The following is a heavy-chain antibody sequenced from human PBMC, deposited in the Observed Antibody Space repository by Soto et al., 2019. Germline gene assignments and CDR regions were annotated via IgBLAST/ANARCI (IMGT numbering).Heavy chain of an antibody. D-gene: IGHD2-15*01. CDR1: GFTFSSYG. V-gene: IGHV3-30*18. Sequence: QVQLVESGGGGVQPGTSLTLSCAASGFTFSSYGMHWVRQAPGKGLEWVAVISYDGTTKCYADSVKGRFSISRDNSKNPLYLQMNSLGPEDTAVYYCAKDTTHCSGGSCYLFDYWGQGILVTVSS. J-gene: IGHJ4*01. CDR2: ISYDGTTK. CDR3: AKDTTHCSGGSCYLFDY.